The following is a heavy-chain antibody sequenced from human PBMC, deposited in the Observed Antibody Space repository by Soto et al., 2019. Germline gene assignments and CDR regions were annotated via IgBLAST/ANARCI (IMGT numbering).Heavy chain of an antibody. CDR1: GYTFTGYY. D-gene: IGHD3-3*01. V-gene: IGHV1-2*04. Sequence: VASVKVSCKASGYTFTGYYMHWVRQAPGQGLEWMGWINPNSGGTNYAQKFQGWVTMTRDTSISTAYMELSRLRSDDTAVYYCARASGLSAMWEITIFGVVQTVYYYGMDVWGQGTTVTVSS. CDR2: INPNSGGT. CDR3: ARASGLSAMWEITIFGVVQTVYYYGMDV. J-gene: IGHJ6*02.